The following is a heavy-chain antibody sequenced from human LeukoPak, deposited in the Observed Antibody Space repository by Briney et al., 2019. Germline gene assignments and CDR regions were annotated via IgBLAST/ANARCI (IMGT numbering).Heavy chain of an antibody. CDR2: IYPGDSDT. CDR1: GYSFTSYW. Sequence: GESLKISCKGSGYSFTSYWIAWVRQMPGKGLEWMGIIYPGDSDTRYSPSFEGQVTISADKSITTAYLQWPSVKASDTAMYYCARQGWSSTAYYHIDVWGKGTTVTVSS. CDR3: ARQGWSSTAYYHIDV. J-gene: IGHJ6*03. V-gene: IGHV5-51*01. D-gene: IGHD2-2*01.